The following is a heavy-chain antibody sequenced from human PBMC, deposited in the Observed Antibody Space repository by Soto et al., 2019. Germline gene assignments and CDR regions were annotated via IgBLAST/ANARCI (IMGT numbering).Heavy chain of an antibody. CDR3: ATGRKREHSYGMDV. Sequence: XVSLGLSCAASGFTLSGYVLHWVRQAPGKGLEWVALISYDGSDKNYGDSVKGRFTISRDNSKNTLYLQMDSLRAEDTAMYYCATGRKREHSYGMDVWGQGTTVTVSS. J-gene: IGHJ6*02. V-gene: IGHV3-30-3*01. CDR2: ISYDGSDK. D-gene: IGHD1-26*01. CDR1: GFTLSGYV.